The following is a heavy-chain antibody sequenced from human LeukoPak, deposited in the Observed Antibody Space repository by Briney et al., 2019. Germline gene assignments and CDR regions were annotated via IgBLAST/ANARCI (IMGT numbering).Heavy chain of an antibody. CDR1: GFPLSSYA. J-gene: IGHJ4*02. CDR2: ISGSDGST. Sequence: GSLDLSFAASGFPLSSYAMSWGRPAPGKGLEWVSAISGSDGSTYYADSVKGRFAISRDNSKNTLYLQMNSLGAEDTAVYYCAKDGMATISYYFDYWGQGTLVTVSS. D-gene: IGHD5-24*01. V-gene: IGHV3-23*01. CDR3: AKDGMATISYYFDY.